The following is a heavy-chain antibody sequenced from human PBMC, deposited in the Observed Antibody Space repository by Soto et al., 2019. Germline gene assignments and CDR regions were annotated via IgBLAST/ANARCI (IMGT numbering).Heavy chain of an antibody. D-gene: IGHD3-10*01. Sequence: KPSETLSLTCTVSGGSVSSGSYYWSWIRQPPGKGLEWIGYIYYSGSTNYNPSLKSRVTISVDTSKNQFSLKLSSVTAADTAVYYCARGGDHRATRYYYGMDVWGQGTTVTVSS. CDR2: IYYSGST. J-gene: IGHJ6*02. V-gene: IGHV4-61*01. CDR3: ARGGDHRATRYYYGMDV. CDR1: GGSVSSGSYY.